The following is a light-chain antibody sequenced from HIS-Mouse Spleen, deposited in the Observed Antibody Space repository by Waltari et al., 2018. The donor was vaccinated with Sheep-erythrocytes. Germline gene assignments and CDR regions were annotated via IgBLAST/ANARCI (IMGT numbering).Light chain of an antibody. V-gene: IGKV1-13*02. CDR3: QQFNSYPLT. CDR1: QGISSA. Sequence: AIQLTQSPSSLSASVGDRVTITCRASQGISSALAWYQQKQGKAPKLLIYDASSLESGVPSRLSGSGSGTDFTLTISSLQPEDFATYYCQQFNSYPLTFGGGTKVEIK. J-gene: IGKJ4*01. CDR2: DAS.